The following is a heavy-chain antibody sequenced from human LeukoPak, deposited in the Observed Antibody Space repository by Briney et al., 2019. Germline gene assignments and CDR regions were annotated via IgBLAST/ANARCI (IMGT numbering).Heavy chain of an antibody. J-gene: IGHJ3*02. V-gene: IGHV1-18*01. CDR2: ISAYNGNT. CDR1: GYTFTSCG. Sequence: ASVKVSCKASGYTFTSCGISWVGQAPGQGSEWMGWISAYNGNTNYAQKLQGRVTMTTDTSTSTAYMELRSLRSDDTAVYYCAAIVGATHDAFDIWGQGTMVTVSA. CDR3: AAIVGATHDAFDI. D-gene: IGHD1-26*01.